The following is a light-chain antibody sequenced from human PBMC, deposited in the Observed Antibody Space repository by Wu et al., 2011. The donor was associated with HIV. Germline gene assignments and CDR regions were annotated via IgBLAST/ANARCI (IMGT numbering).Light chain of an antibody. V-gene: IGKV3-11*01. CDR1: QSVTYY. CDR2: DVS. J-gene: IGKJ5*01. Sequence: EIVMTQSPVTLSLSPGETATLSCRASQSVTYYLAWYQQKPGQALRLLIHDVSSRASGIPARFSGSGSGTDFTLTISRLEPEDFAVYYCQQGSNWPLTFGQGTRLEI. CDR3: QQGSNWPLT.